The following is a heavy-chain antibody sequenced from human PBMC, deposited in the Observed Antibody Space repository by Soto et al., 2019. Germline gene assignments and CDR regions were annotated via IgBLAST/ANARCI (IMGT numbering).Heavy chain of an antibody. CDR3: ARENGVAVATILYYFDY. D-gene: IGHD5-12*01. V-gene: IGHV1-69*01. J-gene: IGHJ4*02. CDR2: IIPVFGTT. Sequence: QVHLVQSGAEVKKAGSSVKVSCKAPGGTFKNNGISWVRQAPGQGLEWMGGIIPVFGTTNYAQKFQGRLTITADDFTNTVYIELSRLRYKDTAVYYCARENGVAVATILYYFDYWGPGTLVTVSS. CDR1: GGTFKNNG.